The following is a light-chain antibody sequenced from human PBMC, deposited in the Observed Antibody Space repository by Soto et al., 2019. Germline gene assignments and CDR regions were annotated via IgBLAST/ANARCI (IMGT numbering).Light chain of an antibody. CDR1: SSDVGGYNY. CDR3: SSYTSSSTLYVV. CDR2: EVS. V-gene: IGLV2-14*01. J-gene: IGLJ2*01. Sequence: QSFLTQPASVSGSPGQSITISCTGTSSDVGGYNYVSWYQQHPGKAPKLMIYEVSNRPSGVSNRFSGSKSGNTASLTISGLQAEDEADYYCSSYTSSSTLYVVFGGGTKLTVL.